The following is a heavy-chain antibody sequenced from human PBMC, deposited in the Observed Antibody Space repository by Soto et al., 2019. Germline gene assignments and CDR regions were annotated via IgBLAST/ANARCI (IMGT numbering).Heavy chain of an antibody. J-gene: IGHJ3*02. CDR3: ARTEATKGSGAFDI. CDR1: GGTFSSYA. CDR2: IIPIFGTA. Sequence: ASVKVSCKASGGTFSSYAISWVRQAPGQGLEWMGGIIPIFGTANYAQKFQGRVTITADESTSTAYMELSSLRSEDTAVYYCARTEATKGSGAFDIWGQGTMVTVSS. D-gene: IGHD2-8*01. V-gene: IGHV1-69*13.